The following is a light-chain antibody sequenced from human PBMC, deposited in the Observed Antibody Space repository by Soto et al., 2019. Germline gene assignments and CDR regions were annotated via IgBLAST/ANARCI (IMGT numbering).Light chain of an antibody. Sequence: SYELTQPSSVSVSPGQTARITCSGDVLAKKYARWFQQKPGQAPVVVIYKDSERPSGIPERFSGFSSGTTVTLTISGAQVEDEADYYCYSAADNNPWVFGGVTKLTVL. CDR2: KDS. V-gene: IGLV3-27*01. CDR3: YSAADNNPWV. CDR1: VLAKKY. J-gene: IGLJ3*02.